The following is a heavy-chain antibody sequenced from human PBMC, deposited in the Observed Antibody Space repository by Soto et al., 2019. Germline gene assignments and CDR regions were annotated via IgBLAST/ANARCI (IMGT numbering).Heavy chain of an antibody. V-gene: IGHV3-64D*06. CDR2: IRNNGVST. CDR1: GFTFSTYS. J-gene: IGHJ4*02. CDR3: VKGGTSVSSAGFDY. D-gene: IGHD3-22*01. Sequence: LSCSASGFTFSTYSMHCVRQAPGKGLEFVSVIRNNGVSTYYADSVKGRFTTSRDNSNNTLSLQMRSLRPEDTAVYYCVKGGTSVSSAGFDYWGLGTLVTVSS.